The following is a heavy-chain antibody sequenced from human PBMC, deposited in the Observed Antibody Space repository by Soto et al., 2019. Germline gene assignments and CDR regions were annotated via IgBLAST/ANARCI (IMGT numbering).Heavy chain of an antibody. CDR3: GEWPAITVVWGALFDY. CDR2: ISGSGGGT. V-gene: IGHV3-23*01. D-gene: IGHD3-10*01. CDR1: GFTFSSYA. J-gene: IGHJ4*02. Sequence: EVQLLESGGGLVQPGGSLRISCAASGFTFSSYAMSWVRQAPGKGLEWVSAISGSGGGTYYADSVKGRFTISRDNSKKMFYRQTSSKCAETTAVYYCGEWPAITVVWGALFDYWGQGTLVTVSS.